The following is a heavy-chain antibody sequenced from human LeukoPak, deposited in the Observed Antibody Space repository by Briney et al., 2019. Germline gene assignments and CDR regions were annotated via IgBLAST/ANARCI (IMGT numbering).Heavy chain of an antibody. CDR2: IIPIFGTA. V-gene: IGHV1-69*05. CDR3: ARDDKGISAFDI. D-gene: IGHD2-15*01. CDR1: GGTFSSYA. Sequence: AASVKVPCKASGGTFSSYAISWVRQAPGQGLEWMGGIIPIFGTANYAQKFQGRVTITTDESTSTAYMELSSLRSVDTAVYYCARDDKGISAFDIWGQGAMVTVSS. J-gene: IGHJ3*02.